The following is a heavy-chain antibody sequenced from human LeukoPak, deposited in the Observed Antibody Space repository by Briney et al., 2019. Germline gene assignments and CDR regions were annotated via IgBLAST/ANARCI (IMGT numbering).Heavy chain of an antibody. CDR2: ISGSGGST. Sequence: GGSLRLSCAASGFTLSSNYMSWVRQAPGEGLEWVSAISGSGGSTYYADSVKGRFTISRDNSKNTLYLQMNSLRAEDTAVYYCAKVGTAMAFDYWGQGTLVTVSS. V-gene: IGHV3-23*01. CDR3: AKVGTAMAFDY. D-gene: IGHD5-18*01. J-gene: IGHJ4*02. CDR1: GFTLSSNY.